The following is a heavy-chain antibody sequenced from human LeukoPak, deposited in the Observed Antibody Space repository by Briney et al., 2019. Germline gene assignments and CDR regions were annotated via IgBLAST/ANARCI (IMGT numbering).Heavy chain of an antibody. V-gene: IGHV4-61*02. J-gene: IGHJ5*02. CDR3: SREPRGGLTTVTTQWFDP. CDR1: GGSISSGSYN. Sequence: SETLSLTCTVSGGSISSGSYNWRWLRQPAGKGLEWLVRIYTSGSTNYNPSLKSRVTISVGTSKNQFSLKLSPVTAADTAVYYCSREPRGGLTTVTTQWFDPWGQGTLVTVSS. D-gene: IGHD4-17*01. CDR2: IYTSGST.